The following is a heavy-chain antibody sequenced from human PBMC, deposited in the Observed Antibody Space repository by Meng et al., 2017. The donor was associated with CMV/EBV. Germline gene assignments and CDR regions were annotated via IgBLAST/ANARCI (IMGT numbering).Heavy chain of an antibody. CDR2: IYTSGST. J-gene: IGHJ4*02. CDR1: GGAISRGSYY. Sequence: QVRRQDSGPGLVKPSQTLSLTFTVSGGAISRGSYYWSWIRQPAGKGLEWIGRIYTSGSTNYNPSLKSRVTISVDTSKNQFSLKLSSVTAADTAVYYCASVQGLGVSWGQGTLVTVSS. CDR3: ASVQGLGVS. V-gene: IGHV4-61*02. D-gene: IGHD3-10*01.